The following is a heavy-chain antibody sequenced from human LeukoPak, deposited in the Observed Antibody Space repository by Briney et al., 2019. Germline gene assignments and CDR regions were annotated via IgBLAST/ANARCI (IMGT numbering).Heavy chain of an antibody. CDR2: ISAYNGNT. CDR3: ARRRMSGSYYNNWFDP. V-gene: IGHV1-18*01. Sequence: ASVKVSCKASGYTFTSYGISWVRQAPGQGLEWMGWISAYNGNTNYAQKLQGRVTVTTDTSTSTAYMELRSLRSDDTAVYYCARRRMSGSYYNNWFDPWGQGTLVTVSS. CDR1: GYTFTSYG. D-gene: IGHD1-26*01. J-gene: IGHJ5*02.